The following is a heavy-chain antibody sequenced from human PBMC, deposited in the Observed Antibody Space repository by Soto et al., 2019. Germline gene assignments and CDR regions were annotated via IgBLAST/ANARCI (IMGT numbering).Heavy chain of an antibody. CDR2: IVVGSGNT. Sequence: GASVKVSCKASGFTFTSSAMQWVRQARGQRLEWIGWIVVGSGNTNYAQKFQERVTITRDMSTSTAYMELSSLRSEDTAVYYCAAGDYYDSSSLDYWGQGTPVSVSS. CDR3: AAGDYYDSSSLDY. V-gene: IGHV1-58*02. CDR1: GFTFTSSA. J-gene: IGHJ4*02. D-gene: IGHD3-22*01.